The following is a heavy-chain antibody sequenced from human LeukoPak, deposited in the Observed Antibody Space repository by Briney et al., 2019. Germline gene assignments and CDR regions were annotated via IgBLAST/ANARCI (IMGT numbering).Heavy chain of an antibody. CDR3: ATRTPAPH. D-gene: IGHD2-2*01. CDR1: GVSISSSNW. Sequence: SETLSLTCAVSGVSISSSNWWSWVRQPPGKGLEWIGEMSHSGSTNYSPSLKSRVTISVDKSKNQFFLRLSPVTAADTAVYYCATRTPAPHWGQGTLVTVSS. V-gene: IGHV4-4*02. J-gene: IGHJ4*02. CDR2: MSHSGST.